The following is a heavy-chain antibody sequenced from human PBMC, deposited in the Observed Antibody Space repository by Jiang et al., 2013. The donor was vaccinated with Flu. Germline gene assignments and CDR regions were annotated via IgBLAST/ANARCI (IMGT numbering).Heavy chain of an antibody. CDR1: GFTFSSYA. CDR2: ISGSGGST. Sequence: VQLLESGGGLVQPGGSLRLSCAASGFTFSSYAMSWVRQAPGKGLEWVSAISGSGGSTYYADSVKGRFTISRDNSKNTLYLQMNSLRAEDTAVYYCAKADSSGWYRGYYYGMDVWGQGTTVTVSS. V-gene: IGHV3-23*01. J-gene: IGHJ6*02. CDR3: AKADSSGWYRGYYYGMDV. D-gene: IGHD6-19*01.